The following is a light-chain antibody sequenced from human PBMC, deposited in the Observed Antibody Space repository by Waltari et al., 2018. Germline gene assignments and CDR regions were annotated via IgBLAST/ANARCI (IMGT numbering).Light chain of an antibody. CDR2: DVS. CDR3: SSHRSSSTPYV. Sequence: HSALTQPASVSGSPGQSITISCTGTTSDFGGFNFVSWYQQHPGKAPKLLISDVSNRPSGVSIRFSGSKSGNTASLTISGLQAEDEADYYCSSHRSSSTPYVFGTGTKVTVL. CDR1: TSDFGGFNF. V-gene: IGLV2-14*01. J-gene: IGLJ1*01.